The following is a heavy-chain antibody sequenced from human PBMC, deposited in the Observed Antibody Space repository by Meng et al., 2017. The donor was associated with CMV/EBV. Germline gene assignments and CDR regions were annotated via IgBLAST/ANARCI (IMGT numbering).Heavy chain of an antibody. V-gene: IGHV1-69*10. CDR3: ARQRVTIFGVVTLYYGMDV. Sequence: SVKVSCKASGGTFISYAISWVRQAPGQGLEWMGGINPILGIANYAQKFQGRVTITADKSTSTAYMELSSLRSEDTAVYYCARQRVTIFGVVTLYYGMDVWGQGTTVTVSS. D-gene: IGHD3-3*01. J-gene: IGHJ6*02. CDR2: INPILGIA. CDR1: GGTFISYA.